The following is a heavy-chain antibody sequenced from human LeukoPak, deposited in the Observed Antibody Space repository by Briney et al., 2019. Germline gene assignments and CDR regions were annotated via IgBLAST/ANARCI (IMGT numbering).Heavy chain of an antibody. J-gene: IGHJ4*02. V-gene: IGHV3-53*01. Sequence: GGSLRLSCAASAFTVSSNYMSWVRQAPGKGLEWVSVLYSGGSTHYADSVKGRFTISRDRSKNTLYLQMNSLRVEDTAVYYCARAPGLGASDYWGQGTLVTVSS. CDR3: ARAPGLGASDY. CDR1: AFTVSSNY. CDR2: LYSGGST. D-gene: IGHD1-26*01.